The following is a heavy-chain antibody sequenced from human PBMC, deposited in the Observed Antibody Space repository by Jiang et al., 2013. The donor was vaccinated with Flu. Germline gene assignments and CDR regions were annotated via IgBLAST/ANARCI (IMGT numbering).Heavy chain of an antibody. CDR1: GYTFTSYD. D-gene: IGHD3-3*01. J-gene: IGHJ4*02. Sequence: GAEVKKPGASVKVSCKASGYTFTSYDINWVRQATGQGLEWMGWMNPNSGNTGYAQKFQGRVTMTRNTSISTAYMELSSLRSEDTAVYYCARGVYYDFWSGYYHFDYWGQGTLVTVPS. V-gene: IGHV1-8*01. CDR2: MNPNSGNT. CDR3: ARGVYYDFWSGYYHFDY.